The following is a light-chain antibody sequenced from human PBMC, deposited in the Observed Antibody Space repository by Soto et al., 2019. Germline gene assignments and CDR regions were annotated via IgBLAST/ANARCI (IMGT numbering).Light chain of an antibody. CDR3: SSYTSISTRV. V-gene: IGLV2-14*03. CDR2: DIR. J-gene: IGLJ1*01. CDR1: SSDVGGYKY. Sequence: QSALTQPASVSGSPGQSITISCTGTSSDVGGYKYVSWYQQHPGKAPKLMIYDIRNRPSGVSNRFSGSKSGNTASLTISGLQAEDEAGYYCSSYTSISTRVFGTGTKLTVL.